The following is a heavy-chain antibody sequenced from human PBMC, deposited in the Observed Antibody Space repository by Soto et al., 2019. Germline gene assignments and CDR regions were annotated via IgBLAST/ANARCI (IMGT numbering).Heavy chain of an antibody. CDR1: GGSIYRSGYY. CDR2: IDYNGVT. CDR3: GKVLVGATGHTDSDS. Sequence: SEPLSLTCNVSGGSIYRSGYYWGWIRQPPGRGLEWIGNIDYNGVTYSNPSLKSRVTISRDTSKNQFSLKLTSVTAADTALYYCGKVLVGATGHTDSDSWGPGTLVTVSS. D-gene: IGHD2-15*01. V-gene: IGHV4-39*01. J-gene: IGHJ4*02.